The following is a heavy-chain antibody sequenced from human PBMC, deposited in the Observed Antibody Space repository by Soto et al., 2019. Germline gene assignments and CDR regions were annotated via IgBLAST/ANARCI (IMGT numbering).Heavy chain of an antibody. CDR3: ARDVRVTKELRFFDS. J-gene: IGHJ4*02. CDR2: INHNGST. V-gene: IGHV4-34*01. CDR1: GGSFSGYF. Sequence: SETLSLTCAVYGGSFSGYFWIWIRQPPGKGLEWIGEINHNGSTNYNPSLKSRVTISVDTSKKQVSLKLRSVTAADTAVYYCARDVRVTKELRFFDSWGQGTQVTVSS. D-gene: IGHD4-17*01.